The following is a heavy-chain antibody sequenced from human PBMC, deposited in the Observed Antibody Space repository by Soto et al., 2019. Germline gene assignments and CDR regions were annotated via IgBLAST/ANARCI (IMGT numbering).Heavy chain of an antibody. D-gene: IGHD2-21*02. CDR1: GYTFTSYW. Sequence: PGESLKISCKGSGYTFTSYWISWVRQMPGKGLEWMGIIYPGDSDTRYSPSFQGQVTISADKSISTAYLQWSSLKASDTAMYYCATPGRRDGGNSGGYYFDYWGQGTLVTVSS. V-gene: IGHV5-51*01. J-gene: IGHJ4*02. CDR2: IYPGDSDT. CDR3: ATPGRRDGGNSGGYYFDY.